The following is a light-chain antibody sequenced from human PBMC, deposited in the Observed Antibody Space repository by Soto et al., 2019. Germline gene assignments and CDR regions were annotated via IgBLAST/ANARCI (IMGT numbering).Light chain of an antibody. J-gene: IGKJ1*01. CDR3: QQFGISSWT. CDR1: QSVSSSY. Sequence: ESVLTQSPGTLSLSPGEKATLSCRASQSVSSSYLAWYQQKPGQAPRLLIYGASSRATGIPDRFSGSGSGTDFTLTVSRLEPEDFALYYCQQFGISSWTFGQGTKVEIK. CDR2: GAS. V-gene: IGKV3-20*01.